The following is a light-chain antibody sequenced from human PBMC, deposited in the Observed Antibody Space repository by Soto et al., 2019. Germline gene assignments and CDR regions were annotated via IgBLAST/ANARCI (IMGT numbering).Light chain of an antibody. V-gene: IGLV1-40*01. CDR3: QSYDNGLSASV. J-gene: IGLJ2*01. CDR2: GSS. Sequence: SVLTQPPSVSGAPGQRVTISCTGSSSNIGAGHVVHWYQQFPGRAPNLLIYGSSNRPSGVPDRLSGSKSGTSASLAITGLQAEDEADYYCQSYDNGLSASVFGGGTKLTVL. CDR1: SSNIGAGHV.